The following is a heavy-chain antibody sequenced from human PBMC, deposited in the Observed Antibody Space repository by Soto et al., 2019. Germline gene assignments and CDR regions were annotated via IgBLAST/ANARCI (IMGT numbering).Heavy chain of an antibody. CDR2: MYNTGST. CDR1: GCSFLSLH. CDR3: ARDLWGYCGTDCYPLDV. V-gene: IGHV4-59*11. J-gene: IGHJ6*03. Sequence: PSDPLSLTSTVYGCSFLSLHCSWVWQRPGKGLEWIGYMYNTGSTVYNPSFKSRVTISVDTSKNQCSLKLNSVTAADTAVYYCARDLWGYCGTDCYPLDVWGKGTTVT. D-gene: IGHD2-21*02.